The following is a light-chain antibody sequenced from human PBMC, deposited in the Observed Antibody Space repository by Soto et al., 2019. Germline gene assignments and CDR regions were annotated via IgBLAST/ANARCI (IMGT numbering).Light chain of an antibody. CDR2: KAS. J-gene: IGKJ1*01. CDR3: QQYNSYSGT. Sequence: DIQITQSPSTLAAFVGDRVTITCRASQSISSWLAWYQQKPGKAPKLLIYKASSLESGVPSRFSGSGSGTEFTLTISSLQPDDFATYYCQQYNSYSGTFGQGTKVDIK. V-gene: IGKV1-5*03. CDR1: QSISSW.